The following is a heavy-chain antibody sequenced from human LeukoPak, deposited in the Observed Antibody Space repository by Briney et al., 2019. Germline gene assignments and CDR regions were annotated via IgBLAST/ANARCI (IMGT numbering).Heavy chain of an antibody. Sequence: GGSLRLSCAASGFTFSSYAMSWVRQAPGKGLEWVSAISGSGGSTYYADSVKGRFTISRDNSKNTLYLQMNSLRAEDTAVYYCAKDQTKLSSSWQKDYWGQGTLVTVSS. J-gene: IGHJ4*02. CDR2: ISGSGGST. V-gene: IGHV3-23*01. D-gene: IGHD6-13*01. CDR3: AKDQTKLSSSWQKDY. CDR1: GFTFSSYA.